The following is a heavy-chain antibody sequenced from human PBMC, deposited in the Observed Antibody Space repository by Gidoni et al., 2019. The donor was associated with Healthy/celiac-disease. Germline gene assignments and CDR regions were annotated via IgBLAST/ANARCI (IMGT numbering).Heavy chain of an antibody. Sequence: SGFTFSSYGMHWVRQAPGKGLEWVAVISYDGSNKYYADSVKGRFTISRDNSKNTLYLQMNSLRAEDTAVYYCARGEDDILTGGDYYGMDVWGQGTTVTVSS. V-gene: IGHV3-30*03. CDR1: GFTFSSYG. J-gene: IGHJ6*02. CDR2: ISYDGSNK. CDR3: ARGEDDILTGGDYYGMDV. D-gene: IGHD3-9*01.